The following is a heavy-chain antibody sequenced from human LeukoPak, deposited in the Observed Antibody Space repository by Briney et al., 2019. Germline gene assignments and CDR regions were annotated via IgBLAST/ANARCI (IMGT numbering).Heavy chain of an antibody. V-gene: IGHV3-23*01. D-gene: IGHD3-22*01. Sequence: GGSLRLSCVASGFTFSDYAMNWVRQAPGKGLEWVSTFKTNSGQVYYAESVRGRFTISRVNSKNTLYLQMNSLRAEDTAAYYCAKDSYDSSGSRYDYWGQGTLVTVSS. CDR2: FKTNSGQV. J-gene: IGHJ4*02. CDR1: GFTFSDYA. CDR3: AKDSYDSSGSRYDY.